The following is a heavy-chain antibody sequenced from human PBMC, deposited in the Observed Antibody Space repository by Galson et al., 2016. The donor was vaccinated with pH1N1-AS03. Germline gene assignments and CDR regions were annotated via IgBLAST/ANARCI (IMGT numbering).Heavy chain of an antibody. CDR1: GGTFDNHP. CDR3: ARNSDSLGAFDV. D-gene: IGHD1-7*01. CDR2: FIPIFGTT. J-gene: IGHJ3*01. V-gene: IGHV1-69*05. Sequence: QSGAEVTKPESSVKVSCRASGGTFDNHPINWVRQAPGQGLEWMGGFIPIFGTTNYAPKYQGRVTFTTDDSTTTVYMELSNLRSEDTAVYYCARNSDSLGAFDVWGQGTLLSVSS.